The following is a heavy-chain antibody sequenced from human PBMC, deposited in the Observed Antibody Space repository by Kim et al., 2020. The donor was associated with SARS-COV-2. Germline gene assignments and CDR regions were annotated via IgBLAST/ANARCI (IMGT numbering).Heavy chain of an antibody. J-gene: IGHJ5*02. D-gene: IGHD3-10*01. V-gene: IGHV3-30*04. CDR1: GFTFSSYA. Sequence: GGSLRLSCAASGFTFSSYAMHWVRQAPGKGLEWVAVISYDGSNKYYADSVKGRFTISRDNSKNTLYLQMNSLRAEDTAVYYCARDMESRLLWFGELLWGSFDPWGQGTLVTVSS. CDR3: ARDMESRLLWFGELLWGSFDP. CDR2: ISYDGSNK.